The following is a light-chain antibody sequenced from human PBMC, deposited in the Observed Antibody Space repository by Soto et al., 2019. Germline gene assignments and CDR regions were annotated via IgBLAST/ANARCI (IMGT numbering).Light chain of an antibody. Sequence: EIVMTQSPATLSVSPGERATLSCRASQSVSNNLAWYQQKPGQAPSLLIYHASTRATGIPARFSGSASGTELSLTNSRLKSEDFAVYFYEQYNKWPHTIGGGTKVDIK. CDR3: EQYNKWPHT. J-gene: IGKJ4*01. CDR1: QSVSNN. CDR2: HAS. V-gene: IGKV3-15*01.